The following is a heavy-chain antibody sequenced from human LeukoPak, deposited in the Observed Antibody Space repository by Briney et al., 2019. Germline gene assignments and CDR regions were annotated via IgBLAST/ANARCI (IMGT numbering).Heavy chain of an antibody. CDR3: ARERVLGIYNY. J-gene: IGHJ4*02. CDR2: TYYRSKWYN. V-gene: IGHV6-1*01. Sequence: SQTLSLTCAISGDSVSSNTAGWSWIRQSPSRGLEWLGRTYYRSKWYNDYAVSVKSRITINPDTSKNQFSPQLNSVTPEDTAVYYCARERVLGIYNYWGQGTLVTVSS. CDR1: GDSVSSNTAG. D-gene: IGHD7-27*01.